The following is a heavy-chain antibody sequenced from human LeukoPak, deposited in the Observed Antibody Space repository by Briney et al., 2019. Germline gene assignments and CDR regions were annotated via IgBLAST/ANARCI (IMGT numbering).Heavy chain of an antibody. J-gene: IGHJ6*02. CDR3: ATLGYCSSTSCYRYYYGMDV. Sequence: ASVKVSCKASGYTFTSYYMHWVRQAPGQGLEWMGIINPSGGSTSYAQKFQGRVTMTRDTPTSTVYMELSSLRSEDTAVYYCATLGYCSSTSCYRYYYGMDVWGQGTTVTVSS. CDR2: INPSGGST. V-gene: IGHV1-46*01. CDR1: GYTFTSYY. D-gene: IGHD2-2*01.